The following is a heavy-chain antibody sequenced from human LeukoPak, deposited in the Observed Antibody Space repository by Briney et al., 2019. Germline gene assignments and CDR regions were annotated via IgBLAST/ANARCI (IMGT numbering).Heavy chain of an antibody. CDR1: GGSFSGYY. CDR2: INHSGST. V-gene: IGHV4-34*01. D-gene: IGHD1-26*01. Sequence: SETLSLTCAVYGGSFSGYYWSWIRHPPGKGLEGIGDINHSGSTNYNPSLKSRVTISVDTSKNQFSLNLRSVTAADTAVYYCARELVGTTKDWFDPWGQGTLVTVSS. CDR3: ARELVGTTKDWFDP. J-gene: IGHJ5*02.